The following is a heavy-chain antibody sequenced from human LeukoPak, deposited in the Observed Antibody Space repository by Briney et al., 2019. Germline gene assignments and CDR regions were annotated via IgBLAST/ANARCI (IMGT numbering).Heavy chain of an antibody. J-gene: IGHJ4*02. CDR2: ISYDGSNK. Sequence: GRSLRLSCAASAFTFSNYTMHWVRQAPGKGLEWVALISYDGSNKYYADSVKGRFTISRDNSKNTLYLQMNSLRGEDTAVYYCARIPRTWLRFPYFDYWGQGTLVTVSS. CDR1: AFTFSNYT. V-gene: IGHV3-30-3*01. CDR3: ARIPRTWLRFPYFDY. D-gene: IGHD5-12*01.